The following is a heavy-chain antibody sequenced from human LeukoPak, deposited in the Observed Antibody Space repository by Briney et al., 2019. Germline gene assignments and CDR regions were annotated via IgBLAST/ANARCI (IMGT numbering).Heavy chain of an antibody. V-gene: IGHV3-21*01. CDR3: ARDSVTIFGVVIA. D-gene: IGHD3-3*01. CDR2: ISSSSSYI. J-gene: IGHJ5*02. Sequence: GGSLRLSCAASGFTFSSYAMSWVRQAPGKGLEWVSSISSSSSYIYYADPVKGRFTISRDNAKNPLYLQMNSLRAEDTAVYYSARDSVTIFGVVIAWGQGTLVTVSS. CDR1: GFTFSSYA.